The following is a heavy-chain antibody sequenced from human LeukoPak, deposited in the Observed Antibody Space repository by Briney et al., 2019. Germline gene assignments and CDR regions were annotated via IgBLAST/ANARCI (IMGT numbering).Heavy chain of an antibody. V-gene: IGHV1-2*04. Sequence: ASVTVSCKASGYTFTGYYMHWVRQAPGQGLEWMGWINPNSGGTNYAQKFQGWVTMTRDTSISTAYMELSRLRSDDTAVYYCARGNDFWSGYYTPSNYYGMDVWGQGTTVTVSS. J-gene: IGHJ6*02. CDR2: INPNSGGT. CDR1: GYTFTGYY. D-gene: IGHD3-3*01. CDR3: ARGNDFWSGYYTPSNYYGMDV.